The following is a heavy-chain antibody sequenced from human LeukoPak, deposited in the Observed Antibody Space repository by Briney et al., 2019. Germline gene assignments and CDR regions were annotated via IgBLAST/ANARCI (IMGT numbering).Heavy chain of an antibody. Sequence: SETLSLTCTVSGGSISSGGYYWSWIRQHPGKGLEWIGYIYYSGSTYYNPSLKSRVTISVDTSKNQFSLKLSSVTAADTAVYYCASSMVRGVISWGQGTMVTVSS. CDR2: IYYSGST. D-gene: IGHD3-10*01. J-gene: IGHJ3*01. V-gene: IGHV4-31*03. CDR3: ASSMVRGVIS. CDR1: GGSISSGGYY.